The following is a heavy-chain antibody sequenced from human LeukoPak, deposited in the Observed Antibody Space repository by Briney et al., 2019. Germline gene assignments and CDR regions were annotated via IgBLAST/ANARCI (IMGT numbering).Heavy chain of an antibody. CDR2: IIPIFGTA. CDR1: GGTFSSYA. V-gene: IGHV1-69*05. CDR3: ARDRSSWYFSYYGMDV. Sequence: SVKVSCKASGGTFSSYAISWVRQAPGQGLEWMGGIIPIFGTANYAQKFQGRVTITTDESTSTAYMELSSLRSEDTAVYYCARDRSSWYFSYYGMDVWGQGTTVTVSS. D-gene: IGHD6-13*01. J-gene: IGHJ6*02.